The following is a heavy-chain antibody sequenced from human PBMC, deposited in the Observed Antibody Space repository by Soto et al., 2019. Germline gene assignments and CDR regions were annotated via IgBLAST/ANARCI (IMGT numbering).Heavy chain of an antibody. CDR3: ARDPRGLVRGVILDY. J-gene: IGHJ4*02. CDR2: ISSSSSTI. Sequence: GGSLRLSCAASGFTFSSYSMNWVRQAPGKGLEWVSYISSSSSTIYYADSVKGRFTISRDNAKNSLYLQMNSLRDEDTAVYYCARDPRGLVRGVILDYWGQGTLVTVSS. CDR1: GFTFSSYS. V-gene: IGHV3-48*02. D-gene: IGHD3-10*01.